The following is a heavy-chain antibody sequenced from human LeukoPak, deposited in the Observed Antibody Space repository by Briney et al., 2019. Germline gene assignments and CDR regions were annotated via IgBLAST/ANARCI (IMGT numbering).Heavy chain of an antibody. CDR3: ARDRAIAVAGTSYMDV. J-gene: IGHJ6*03. D-gene: IGHD6-19*01. CDR2: ISAYNGNT. V-gene: IGHV1-18*01. Sequence: ASVKVSCKASGYTFTSYGISWVRQAPGQGLEWMGWISAYNGNTNYAQKLQGRVTMTTDTSTSTAYMELRSLRSDDTAVYYCARDRAIAVAGTSYMDVWGKGTTVTVSS. CDR1: GYTFTSYG.